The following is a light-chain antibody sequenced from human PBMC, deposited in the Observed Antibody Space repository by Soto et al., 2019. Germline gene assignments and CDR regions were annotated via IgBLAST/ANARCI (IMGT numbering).Light chain of an antibody. J-gene: IGKJ1*01. CDR1: QSVSSK. CDR2: GAS. V-gene: IGKV3-15*01. Sequence: EIVMTQSPATLSVSPGERATLSCRASQSVSSKLVWYQQKPGQPPRLLIYGASTRATGIPARFSGSGSGTEFTLTISSLQSEDFAVYYCQQYYNWPKTFGQGTKVDIK. CDR3: QQYYNWPKT.